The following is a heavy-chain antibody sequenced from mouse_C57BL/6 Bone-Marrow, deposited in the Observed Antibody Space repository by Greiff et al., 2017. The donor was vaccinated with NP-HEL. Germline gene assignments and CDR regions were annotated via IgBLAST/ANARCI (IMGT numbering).Heavy chain of an antibody. CDR1: GFTFSSYA. D-gene: IGHD2-4*01. J-gene: IGHJ1*03. Sequence: EVQLQESGGGLVKPGGSLKLSCAASGFTFSSYAMSWVRQTPEKRLEWVATISDGGSYTYYPDNVKGRFTISRDNAKNNLYLQMSHLKSEDTAMYYCARAPYYDYDCWYFDVWGTGTTVTVSS. V-gene: IGHV5-4*01. CDR2: ISDGGSYT. CDR3: ARAPYYDYDCWYFDV.